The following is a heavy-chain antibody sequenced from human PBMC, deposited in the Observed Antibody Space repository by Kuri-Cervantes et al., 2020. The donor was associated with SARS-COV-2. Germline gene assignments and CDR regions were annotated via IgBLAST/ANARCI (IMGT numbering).Heavy chain of an antibody. D-gene: IGHD6-13*01. J-gene: IGHJ6*02. CDR2: ISSSSSYI. CDR1: GFTFSSYS. CDR3: AREDVAAAGKVDYYYGMDV. V-gene: IGHV3-21*01. Sequence: GESLKISCAASGFTFSSYSMNWVRQAPGKGLEWVSSISSSSSYIYYADSVKGRFTISRDNAKNSLYLQMNSLRAEDTAVYYCAREDVAAAGKVDYYYGMDVWGQGTTVTGSS.